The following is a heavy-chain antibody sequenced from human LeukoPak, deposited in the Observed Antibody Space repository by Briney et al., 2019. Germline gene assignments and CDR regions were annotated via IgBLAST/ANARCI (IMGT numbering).Heavy chain of an antibody. D-gene: IGHD3-10*01. CDR2: MNPNSGNT. J-gene: IGHJ2*01. CDR1: GYTFTSYD. CDR3: AREEQSYYYYGSGSYSYWYFDL. Sequence: ASVKVSCKASGYTFTSYDINWVRQATGQGLEWMGWMNPNSGNTGYAQKFQGRVTMTRNTSISTAYMELSSLRSEDTAVYYCAREEQSYYYYGSGSYSYWYFDLWGRGTLVTVSS. V-gene: IGHV1-8*01.